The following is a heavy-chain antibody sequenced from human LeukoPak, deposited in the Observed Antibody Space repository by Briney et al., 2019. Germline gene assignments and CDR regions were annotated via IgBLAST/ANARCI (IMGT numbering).Heavy chain of an antibody. J-gene: IGHJ6*03. V-gene: IGHV1-8*03. Sequence: GASVKVSCKASGYTFTSYDINWVRQATGQGLEWMGWMNPNSGNTGYAQKFQGRVTITRNTSISTAYMELSSLRSEDTAVYYCARGRKYQLPPRSPYYYYYYMDVWGKGTTVTVSS. D-gene: IGHD2-2*01. CDR2: MNPNSGNT. CDR1: GYTFTSYD. CDR3: ARGRKYQLPPRSPYYYYYYMDV.